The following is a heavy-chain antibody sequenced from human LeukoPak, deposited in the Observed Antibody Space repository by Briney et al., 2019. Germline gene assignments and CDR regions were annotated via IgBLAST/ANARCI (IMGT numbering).Heavy chain of an antibody. V-gene: IGHV1-18*01. J-gene: IGHJ4*02. D-gene: IGHD2-2*01. CDR1: GGTFSSYG. CDR2: ISAYNGNT. CDR3: ARSLNKGYIVVVPAAPFDY. Sequence: ASVKVSCKASGGTFSSYGISWVRQAPGQGLEWMGWISAYNGNTNYAQKLQGRVTMTTDTSTSTAYMELRSLRSDDTAVYYCARSLNKGYIVVVPAAPFDYWGQGTLVTVSS.